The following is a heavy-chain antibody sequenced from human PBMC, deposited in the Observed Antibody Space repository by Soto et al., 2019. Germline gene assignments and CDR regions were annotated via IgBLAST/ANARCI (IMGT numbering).Heavy chain of an antibody. J-gene: IGHJ4*02. CDR1: GGSFSGYY. CDR2: INHSGST. V-gene: IGHV4-34*01. D-gene: IGHD5-18*01. CDR3: ARGSAWIQLTYFDY. Sequence: SETLSLTCAVYGGSFSGYYWSWIRQPPGKGLEWIGEINHSGSTNYNPSLKSRVTISVDTSKNPFSLKLSSVTAADTAVYYCARGSAWIQLTYFDYWGQGTLVTVSS.